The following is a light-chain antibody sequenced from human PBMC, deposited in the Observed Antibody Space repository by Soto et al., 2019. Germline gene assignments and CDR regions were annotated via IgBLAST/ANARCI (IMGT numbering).Light chain of an antibody. V-gene: IGKV3-15*01. CDR3: QQYNDWPLT. CDR2: GAS. CDR1: QSVSSN. J-gene: IGKJ1*01. Sequence: EIVMTQSPATLSVSPGERATLSCRASQSVSSNLAWYQQKRGQAPRLLIYGASSRATGIPARFSGTGSGTEFTLTISSLQSEDFALYYCQQYNDWPLTFGQGTKVDIK.